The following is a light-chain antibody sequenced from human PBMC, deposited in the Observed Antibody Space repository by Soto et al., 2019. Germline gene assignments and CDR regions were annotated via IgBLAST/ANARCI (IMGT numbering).Light chain of an antibody. J-gene: IGKJ1*01. CDR2: DAS. Sequence: DIQMTQSPSTLSASVGDRVTITCRASQSISNWLAWYQQKPGKAPNLLIYDASSLESGVPSRFSGSGSGTVFTLTIRSLQPDDFATYYCQQYNSLWTFGQGTKEEIK. V-gene: IGKV1-5*01. CDR1: QSISNW. CDR3: QQYNSLWT.